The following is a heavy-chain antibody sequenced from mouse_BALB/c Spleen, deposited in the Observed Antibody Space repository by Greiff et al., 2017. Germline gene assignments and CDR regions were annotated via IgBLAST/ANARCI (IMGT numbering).Heavy chain of an antibody. J-gene: IGHJ4*01. D-gene: IGHD2-4*01. Sequence: QVQLQQSGAELMKPGASVKISCKATGYTFSSYWIEWVKQRPGHGLEWIGEILPGSGSTNYNEKFKGKATFTADTSSNTAYMQLSSLTSEDSAVYYCARVITTRLYYAMDYWGQGTSVTVSS. CDR1: GYTFSSYW. CDR2: ILPGSGST. V-gene: IGHV1-9*01. CDR3: ARVITTRLYYAMDY.